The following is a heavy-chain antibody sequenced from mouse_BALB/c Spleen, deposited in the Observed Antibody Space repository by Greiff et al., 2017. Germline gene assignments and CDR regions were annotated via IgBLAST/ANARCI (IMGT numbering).Heavy chain of an antibody. Sequence: QVQLQQSGPGLVQPSQSLSITCTVSGFSLTSYGVHWVRQSPGKGLEWLGVIWSGGSTDYNAAFISRLSISKDNSKSQVFFKMNSLQANDTAIYYCGRPPDGNDPAWFAYWGQGTLVTVSA. D-gene: IGHD2-2*01. CDR2: IWSGGST. V-gene: IGHV2-2*02. CDR1: GFSLTSYG. J-gene: IGHJ3*01. CDR3: GRPPDGNDPAWFAY.